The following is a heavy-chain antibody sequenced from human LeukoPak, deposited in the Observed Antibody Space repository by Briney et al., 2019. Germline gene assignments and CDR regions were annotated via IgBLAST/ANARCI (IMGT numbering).Heavy chain of an antibody. V-gene: IGHV1-8*01. CDR2: MNPNSGRT. J-gene: IGHJ4*02. Sequence: ASVKVSCKASGYTLTSYDINWVRQATGQGLEWMGWMNPNSGRTGYAQNFQGRITITRNTSISTAYMELSSLRSEDAAVYYCTRETSSRYFDYWGQGTLVTVSS. CDR3: TRETSSRYFDY. CDR1: GYTLTSYD.